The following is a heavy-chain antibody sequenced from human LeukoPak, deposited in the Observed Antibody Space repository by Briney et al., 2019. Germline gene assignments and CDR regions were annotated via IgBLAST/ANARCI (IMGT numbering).Heavy chain of an antibody. CDR2: IYSGGST. J-gene: IGHJ6*02. D-gene: IGHD2-15*01. Sequence: GGSLRLSCAASGFTVSSNYMSWVRQAPGKGLEWVSVIYSGGSTYYADSVKGRFTISRDNSKNTLYLQVNSLRVEDTAVYYCARGSCSRRSCYVYYYYGMDVWGPRTTVTASS. CDR3: ARGSCSRRSCYVYYYYGMDV. CDR1: GFTVSSNY. V-gene: IGHV3-66*01.